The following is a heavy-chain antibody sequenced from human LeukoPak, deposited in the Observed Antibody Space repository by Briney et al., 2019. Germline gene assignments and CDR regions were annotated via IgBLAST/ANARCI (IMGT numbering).Heavy chain of an antibody. D-gene: IGHD1-26*01. J-gene: IGHJ4*02. CDR2: FNSDGSST. CDR3: ARGVGSYYFDY. Sequence: RGSLRLSCAASGFTFSSYWMHWVRQAPGRGPVWISRFNSDGSSTNYADSVKGRFTISRDNAKNTLYLQMNSLRAEDTAVYYCARGVGSYYFDYWGRGTLVTVSS. V-gene: IGHV3-74*01. CDR1: GFTFSSYW.